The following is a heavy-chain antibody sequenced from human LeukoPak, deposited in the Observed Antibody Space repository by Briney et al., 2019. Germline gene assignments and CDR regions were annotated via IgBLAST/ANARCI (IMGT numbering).Heavy chain of an antibody. V-gene: IGHV3-53*01. CDR1: GFTVSSND. CDR2: IYSGGRT. D-gene: IGHD3-22*01. Sequence: GGSLRLSCAASGFTVSSNDMSWVRQAPGKGLEWVSVIYSGGRTFYADSVKGRFTISRDNSKNTLYLQMNSLRAEDTAVYYCAVYDSSGYYNYWGQGTLVTVSS. CDR3: AVYDSSGYYNY. J-gene: IGHJ4*02.